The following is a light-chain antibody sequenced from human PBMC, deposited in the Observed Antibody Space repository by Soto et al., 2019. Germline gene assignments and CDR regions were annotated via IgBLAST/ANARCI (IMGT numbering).Light chain of an antibody. CDR1: QSVSSNY. CDR2: GAS. CDR3: QQYGRSSMYT. V-gene: IGKV3-20*01. J-gene: IGKJ2*01. Sequence: EIVLTQSPGTLSLSPGERATLSCRASQSVSSNYLAWYQQKPGQAPRLLIYGASYRATGIPDRFSGSGSGTDFTLTISRLELEDFGVYSCQQYGRSSMYTFGQGTKLEIK.